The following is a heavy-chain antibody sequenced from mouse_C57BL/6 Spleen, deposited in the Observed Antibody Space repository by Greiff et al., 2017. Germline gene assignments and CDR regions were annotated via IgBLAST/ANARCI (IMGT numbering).Heavy chain of an antibody. CDR3: ARDPDGYYFDY. V-gene: IGHV3-6*01. CDR1: GYSITSGYY. D-gene: IGHD2-3*01. J-gene: IGHJ2*01. Sequence: EVHLVESGPGLVKPSQSLSLTCSVTGYSITSGYYWNWIRQFPGNKLEWMGYISYDGSNNYNPSLKNRISITRDTSKNQFFLKLNSVTTEDTATYYCARDPDGYYFDYWGQGTTLTVSS. CDR2: ISYDGSN.